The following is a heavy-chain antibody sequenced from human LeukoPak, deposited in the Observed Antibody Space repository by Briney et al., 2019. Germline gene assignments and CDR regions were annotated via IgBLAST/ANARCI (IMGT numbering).Heavy chain of an antibody. CDR2: ISSNGGST. D-gene: IGHD7-27*01. CDR3: ARVDTVGMRYYFDY. CDR1: GFTFSSYA. Sequence: PGGSLRLSCAASGFTFSSYAMPWVRQAPGKGLEYVSAISSNGGSTYYANSVKGRFTISRDNSKNTLYLQMGSLRAEDMAVYYCARVDTVGMRYYFDYWGQGTLVTVSS. V-gene: IGHV3-64*01. J-gene: IGHJ4*02.